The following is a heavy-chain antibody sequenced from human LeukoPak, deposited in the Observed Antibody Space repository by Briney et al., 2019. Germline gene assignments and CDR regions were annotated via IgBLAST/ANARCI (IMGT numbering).Heavy chain of an antibody. D-gene: IGHD3-10*01. CDR2: ISSSSSYI. CDR1: GFTFSNYN. CDR3: AGPLGSPYFHH. V-gene: IGHV3-21*01. J-gene: IGHJ1*01. Sequence: PGGSLRLSCAASGFTFSNYNMNWVRQAPGKGLEWVSSISSSSSYIYYADSVKGRFTISRDNAKNSLYLQMNSLRVEDTAVYYCAGPLGSPYFHHWGQGTLVTVSS.